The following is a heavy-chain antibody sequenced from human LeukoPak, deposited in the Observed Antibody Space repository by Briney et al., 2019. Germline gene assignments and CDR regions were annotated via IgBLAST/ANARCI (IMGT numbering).Heavy chain of an antibody. CDR2: IYYSGST. J-gene: IGHJ4*02. V-gene: IGHV4-39*01. CDR3: ARHRIPAALASAFDY. D-gene: IGHD2-2*01. Sequence: SETLSLTCTVSGGSISSSSYYWDWIRQPPGKGLEWIGAIYYSGSTNYNPSLKSRVTISVDTSKNQFSLKLSSVTAADTAVYYCARHRIPAALASAFDYWGQGTLVTVSS. CDR1: GGSISSSSYY.